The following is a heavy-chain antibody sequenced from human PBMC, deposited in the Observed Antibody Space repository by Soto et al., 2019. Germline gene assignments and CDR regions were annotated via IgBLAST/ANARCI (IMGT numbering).Heavy chain of an antibody. CDR1: GYTFTSYD. D-gene: IGHD3-10*01. CDR2: INPKSGGT. V-gene: IGHV1-2*02. CDR3: ASVWSDMRIYYYYGMDV. J-gene: IGHJ6*02. Sequence: ASVKVSCRASGYTFTSYDINCVRQATGQWPEWMGWINPKSGGTNYAQKFQGRVTMTRDTSISTAYMELRRLRSDDTAVYYCASVWSDMRIYYYYGMDVWGQGTTVTVSS.